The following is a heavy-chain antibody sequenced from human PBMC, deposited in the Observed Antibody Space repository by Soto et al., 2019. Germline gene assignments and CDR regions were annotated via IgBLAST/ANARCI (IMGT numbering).Heavy chain of an antibody. CDR2: IYHSGCT. D-gene: IGHD3-22*01. J-gene: IGHJ6*02. CDR3: ARGYYYDSSGYATSYYYGMDV. V-gene: IGHV4-30-2*01. CDR1: GGSISSGGYS. Sequence: QLQLQESGSGLVKPSQTLSLTCAVSGGSISSGGYSWSWIRQPPGKGLEWIGYIYHSGCTYYNPSLKSRVTISIDRSKNQFSLKLSSLTAAETAVYYCARGYYYDSSGYATSYYYGMDVWGQVTTVTVSS.